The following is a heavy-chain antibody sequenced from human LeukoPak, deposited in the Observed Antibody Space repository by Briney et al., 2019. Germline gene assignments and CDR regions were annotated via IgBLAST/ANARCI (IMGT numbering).Heavy chain of an antibody. CDR2: ISGSGGST. V-gene: IGHV3-23*01. Sequence: SGGSLILSCAASGFTFSSYAMSWVRQAPGKGLEWVSAISGSGGSTYYADSVKGRFTISRDNSKNTLYLQMNSLRAEDTAVYYCAKDRYCSGGSCPSGRFDYWGQGTLVTVSS. D-gene: IGHD2-15*01. CDR3: AKDRYCSGGSCPSGRFDY. CDR1: GFTFSSYA. J-gene: IGHJ4*02.